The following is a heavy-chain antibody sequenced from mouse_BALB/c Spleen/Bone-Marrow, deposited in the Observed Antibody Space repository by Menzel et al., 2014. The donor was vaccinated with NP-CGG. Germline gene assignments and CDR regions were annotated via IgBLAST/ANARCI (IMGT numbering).Heavy chain of an antibody. Sequence: LEESGGRLVAPGTPLTLTCTVSGIDLSINAMGWVRQAPGKGLEWIGVINNGGRTNYASWAKDRFTISKTSTTVNLKITSPTTEDTATYFCARASSPNGAGLGSALGLWGQGTLVTVS. V-gene: IGHV5-6-5*01. CDR2: INNGGRT. J-gene: IGHJ3*02. CDR3: ARASSPNGAGLGSALGL. CDR1: GIDLSINA. D-gene: IGHD1-1*02.